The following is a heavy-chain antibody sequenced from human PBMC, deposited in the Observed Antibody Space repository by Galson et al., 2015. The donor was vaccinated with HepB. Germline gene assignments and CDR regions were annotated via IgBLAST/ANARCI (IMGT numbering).Heavy chain of an antibody. V-gene: IGHV5-51*01. CDR3: ARSGYYYGSGSHYFDY. CDR1: GYSFTSYW. D-gene: IGHD3-10*01. Sequence: QSGAEVKKPGESLKISCKGSGYSFTSYWIGWVRQMPGKGLEWMGIIYPGDSDTRYSPSFQGQVTISADKSISTAYLQWSSLKASDTAMYYCARSGYYYGSGSHYFDYWGQGTLVTVSS. CDR2: IYPGDSDT. J-gene: IGHJ4*02.